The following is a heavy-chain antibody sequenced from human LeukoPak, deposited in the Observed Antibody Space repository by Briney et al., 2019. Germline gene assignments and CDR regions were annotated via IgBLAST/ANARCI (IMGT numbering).Heavy chain of an antibody. CDR3: AGSWSPYDAFDI. CDR1: GFTFDDYA. D-gene: IGHD6-13*01. CDR2: ISWNSGSI. V-gene: IGHV3-9*01. J-gene: IGHJ3*02. Sequence: PGRSLRLSCAASGFTFDDYAMHWVRQPPGKGLEWVSGISWNSGSIGYVDSVKGRFTISRDNAKNSLYLQMNSLRAEDTAVYYCAGSWSPYDAFDIWGQGTMVSVSS.